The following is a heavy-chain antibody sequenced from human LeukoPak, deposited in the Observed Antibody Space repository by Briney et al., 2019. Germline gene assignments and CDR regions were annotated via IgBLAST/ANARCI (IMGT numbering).Heavy chain of an antibody. Sequence: SETLSLTCTVSGYSISSNYYWGWIRQPPGKGLEWIGSIYHSGSTYYNPSLKSRVTISVDTSKNQFSLKLSSVTAADTAVYYCARAMYSGSYSDYWGQGTLVTVSS. V-gene: IGHV4-38-2*02. CDR1: GYSISSNYY. J-gene: IGHJ4*02. D-gene: IGHD1-26*01. CDR2: IYHSGST. CDR3: ARAMYSGSYSDY.